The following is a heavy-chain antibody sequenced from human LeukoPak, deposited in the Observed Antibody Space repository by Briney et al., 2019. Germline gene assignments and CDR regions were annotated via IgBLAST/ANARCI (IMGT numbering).Heavy chain of an antibody. CDR3: SRGGANDL. D-gene: IGHD4/OR15-4a*01. CDR1: GGSITSDY. CDR2: IFTSGSA. Sequence: SETLSLTCTVVGGSITSDYWSWTRQPAGKGLEWMGRIFTSGSAAYNPSLKSRVTMSLDTSKNQFFLKLSSVTAADTAAYFCSRGGANDLWGQGTLVTVSS. V-gene: IGHV4-4*07. J-gene: IGHJ5*02.